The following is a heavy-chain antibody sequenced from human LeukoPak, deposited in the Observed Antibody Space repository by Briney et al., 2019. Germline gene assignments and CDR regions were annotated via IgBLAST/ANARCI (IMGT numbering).Heavy chain of an antibody. CDR1: GFTFSSYS. CDR2: ISSSSGYT. Sequence: GGSLRLSCAASGFTFSSYSMNWVRQAPGKGLEWVSSISSSSGYTYYADSVKGRFTISRDNAKNSLYLQMNSLRAEDTAVYYCARDLSFITMIVVANWFDPWGQGTLVTVSS. D-gene: IGHD3-22*01. CDR3: ARDLSFITMIVVANWFDP. V-gene: IGHV3-21*01. J-gene: IGHJ5*02.